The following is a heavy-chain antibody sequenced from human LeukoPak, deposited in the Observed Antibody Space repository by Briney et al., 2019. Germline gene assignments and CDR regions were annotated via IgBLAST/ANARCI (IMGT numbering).Heavy chain of an antibody. CDR2: IYYSGST. V-gene: IGHV4-61*01. J-gene: IGHJ4*02. Sequence: PSETLSLTCTVSGGSVSSGSYYWSWIRQPPGKGLEWIGYIYYSGSTNYNPSLKSRVTISVDTSKNQFSLKLSSVTAADTAVYYCARGQLWFGEHQLKYWGQGTLVTVSS. CDR1: GGSVSSGSYY. D-gene: IGHD3-10*01. CDR3: ARGQLWFGEHQLKY.